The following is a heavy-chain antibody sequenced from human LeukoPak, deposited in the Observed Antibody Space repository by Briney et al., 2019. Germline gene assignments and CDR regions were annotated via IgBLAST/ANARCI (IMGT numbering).Heavy chain of an antibody. CDR3: AGDAGYGGNSDF. J-gene: IGHJ4*02. Sequence: GGSLRLSCAASGFTFSIYWMMWVRQAPGKGLGWVAYIKGDGSDKYYVDSVRGRFTISRDNAENSLYLQMNSLRAEDTAVYYCAGDAGYGGNSDFWGQGTLVTVSS. D-gene: IGHD4-23*01. CDR2: IKGDGSDK. V-gene: IGHV3-7*01. CDR1: GFTFSIYW.